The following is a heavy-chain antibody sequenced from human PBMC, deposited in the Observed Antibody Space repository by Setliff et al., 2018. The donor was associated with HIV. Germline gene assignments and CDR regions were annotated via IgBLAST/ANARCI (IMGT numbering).Heavy chain of an antibody. D-gene: IGHD1-26*01. CDR1: GFIVSNFE. CDR3: ARENSGTYLGGVFDY. V-gene: IGHV3-48*03. Sequence: GESLKISCAASGFIVSNFEMNWVRQAPGKGLEWISYISSSGTIKKYASSVRGRFTISRDNAKKSLYLQMDSLRAEDTAVYYCARENSGTYLGGVFDYWG. CDR2: ISSSGTIK. J-gene: IGHJ4*01.